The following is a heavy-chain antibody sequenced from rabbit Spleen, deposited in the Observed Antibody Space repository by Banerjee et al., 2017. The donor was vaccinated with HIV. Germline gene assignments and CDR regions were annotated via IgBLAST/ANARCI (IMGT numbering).Heavy chain of an antibody. D-gene: IGHD4-1*01. CDR2: IDPVFGTT. J-gene: IGHJ3*01. V-gene: IGHV1S7*01. Sequence: QLEETGGGLVQPGGSLKLSCKASGFTLSSYYINWVRQAPGKGLEWIGYIDPVFGTTVYASWVNGRFTISSHNAQNTLYLQMNSLTAADTATYFCARYYIFYGMDLWGQGTLVTVS. CDR3: ARYYIFYGMDL. CDR1: GFTLSSYY.